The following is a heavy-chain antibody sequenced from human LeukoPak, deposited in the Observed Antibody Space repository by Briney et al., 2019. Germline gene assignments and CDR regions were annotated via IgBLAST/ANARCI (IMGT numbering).Heavy chain of an antibody. CDR1: GGSMSSSNYY. Sequence: EASETLSLTCTVSGGSMSSSNYYWAWIRQPPGKGLEWIGSIYYSGITYYNPSLKSRVTISVDTSKNQFSLKLSSVTAADTAVYYCARLRYSNPIYYYMDVWGTGITVTVS. V-gene: IGHV4-39*01. J-gene: IGHJ6*03. CDR3: ARLRYSNPIYYYMDV. CDR2: IYYSGIT. D-gene: IGHD4-11*01.